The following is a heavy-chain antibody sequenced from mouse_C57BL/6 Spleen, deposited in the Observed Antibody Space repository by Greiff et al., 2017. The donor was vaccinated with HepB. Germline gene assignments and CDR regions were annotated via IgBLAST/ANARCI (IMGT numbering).Heavy chain of an antibody. D-gene: IGHD2-3*01. CDR2: IDPENGDT. CDR3: TLIYDGF. CDR1: GFNIKDDY. Sequence: VQLKQSGAELVRPGASVKLSCTASGFNIKDDYMHWVKQRPEQGLEWIGWIDPENGDTEYASKFQGKATITADTSSNTAYLQLSSLTSEDTAVYYCTLIYDGFWGTGTTVTVSS. J-gene: IGHJ1*03. V-gene: IGHV14-4*01.